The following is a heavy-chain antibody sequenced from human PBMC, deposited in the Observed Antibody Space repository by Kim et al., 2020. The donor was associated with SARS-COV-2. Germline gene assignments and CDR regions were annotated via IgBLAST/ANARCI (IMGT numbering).Heavy chain of an antibody. CDR3: ARANTTVTTYFDY. J-gene: IGHJ4*02. V-gene: IGHV1-2*04. D-gene: IGHD4-17*01. Sequence: YAQKLQGWVTMTRDTSISTAYMELSRLRSDDTAVYYCARANTTVTTYFDYWGQGTLVTVSS.